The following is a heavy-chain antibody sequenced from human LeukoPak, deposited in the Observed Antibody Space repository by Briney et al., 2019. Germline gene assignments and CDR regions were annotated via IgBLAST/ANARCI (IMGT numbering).Heavy chain of an antibody. V-gene: IGHV3-23*01. CDR2: ISSTDAGT. J-gene: IGHJ4*02. Sequence: GGSLRLSCAASGFTFSSYGMSWVRQAPGKGLEWVSAISSTDAGTYHADSMRGRFTISRDSSKNTLYLQMNSLRAEDAAVYYCAKAPVTSCRGAYCYPFDYWGQGTLVTVSS. CDR3: AKAPVTSCRGAYCYPFDY. CDR1: GFTFSSYG. D-gene: IGHD2-21*01.